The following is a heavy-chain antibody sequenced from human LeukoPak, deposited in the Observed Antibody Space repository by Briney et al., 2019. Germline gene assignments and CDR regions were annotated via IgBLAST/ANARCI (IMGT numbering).Heavy chain of an antibody. CDR1: GGTFSRSA. D-gene: IGHD1-26*01. CDR2: IIHIFGTS. J-gene: IGHJ4*02. Sequence: GASVKVSCKASGGTFSRSAVRWERQAPGRWLELMGGIIHIFGTSNYAQKFQGRVTITADESTSTAYMELSSLRSADTAVYYCATAKASSGSYYESSCDYWGQGTLVTVSS. V-gene: IGHV1-69*13. CDR3: ATAKASSGSYYESSCDY.